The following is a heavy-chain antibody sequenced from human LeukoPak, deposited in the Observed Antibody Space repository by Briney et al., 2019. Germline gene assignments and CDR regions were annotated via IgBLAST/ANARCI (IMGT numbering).Heavy chain of an antibody. V-gene: IGHV5-51*01. J-gene: IGHJ4*02. CDR2: IHRTGSET. D-gene: IGHD4-23*01. CDR1: ENHFLTHW. CDR3: VTDGGAY. Sequence: GESLRISCKASENHFLTHWIAWVRQMPGKGLEWMGIIHRTGSETRYSPSFQGQVTISGDKSINTVYLQWSSLKASDTAIYYCVTDGGAYWGQGTRVIVSS.